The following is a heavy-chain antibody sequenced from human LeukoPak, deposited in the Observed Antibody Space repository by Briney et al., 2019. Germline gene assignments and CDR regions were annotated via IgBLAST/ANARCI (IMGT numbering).Heavy chain of an antibody. D-gene: IGHD3-22*01. CDR3: ARSSRGYGGGFDY. CDR2: INHSGST. CDR1: GGSFSGYY. Sequence: SETLSLTCAVYGGSFSGYYWSWIRQPPGKGLEWIGEINHSGSTNYNPSLKSRVAISVETSKNQFSLKLSSVTAVDTAVYYCARSSRGYGGGFDYWDQGTPVTVSS. J-gene: IGHJ4*02. V-gene: IGHV4-34*01.